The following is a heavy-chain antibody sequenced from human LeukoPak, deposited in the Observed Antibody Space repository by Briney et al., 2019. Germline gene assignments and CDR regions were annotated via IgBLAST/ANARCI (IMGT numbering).Heavy chain of an antibody. CDR2: INHSGST. Sequence: SETLSLTCAVYGGSFSGYYWSWIRQPPGKGLEWIGEINHSGSTNYNPSLKSRVTISVDTSKNQFSLKLSSVTAADTAVYYYARGRSGSWGLGYWGQGTLVTVSS. V-gene: IGHV4-34*01. CDR1: GGSFSGYY. CDR3: ARGRSGSWGLGY. D-gene: IGHD1-26*01. J-gene: IGHJ4*02.